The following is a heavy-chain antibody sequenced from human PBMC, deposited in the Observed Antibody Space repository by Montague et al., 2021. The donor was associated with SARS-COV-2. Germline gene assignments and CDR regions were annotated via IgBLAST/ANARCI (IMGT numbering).Heavy chain of an antibody. Sequence: SETLSLTCTVSGDSVSHDFWTWIRQPPGKGLEWIGYVYYSRSSSYNPSLRRRVSIAVDTSKNQFSLRLSTVTAADTAIYYCVRDPAPSGSGTFYDCWGQGTLVAVSS. V-gene: IGHV4-59*02. CDR2: VYYSRSS. D-gene: IGHD1-26*01. CDR3: VRDPAPSGSGTFYDC. CDR1: GDSVSHDF. J-gene: IGHJ4*02.